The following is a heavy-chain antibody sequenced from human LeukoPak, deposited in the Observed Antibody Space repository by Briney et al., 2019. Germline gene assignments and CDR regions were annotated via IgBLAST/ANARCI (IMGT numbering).Heavy chain of an antibody. J-gene: IGHJ4*02. CDR3: TSVRGSYYLDY. CDR2: IISSISTI. D-gene: IGHD1-26*01. V-gene: IGHV3-48*01. CDR1: GFTFSSYS. Sequence: GGSLRLSCAASGFTFSSYSMNWVRQTPGKGLEWVSYIISSISTIYYADSVKGRFTISRDNAKNSLYPQMNSLRAEDAAVYYCTSVRGSYYLDYWGQGTLVTVSS.